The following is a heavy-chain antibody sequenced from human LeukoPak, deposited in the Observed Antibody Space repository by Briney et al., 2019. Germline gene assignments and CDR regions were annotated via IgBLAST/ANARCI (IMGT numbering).Heavy chain of an antibody. CDR1: GFTFSTYT. V-gene: IGHV3-21*04. J-gene: IGHJ3*02. CDR3: APRYKHSPDGFDI. CDR2: ISSSSSYI. D-gene: IGHD5-18*01. Sequence: GGSLRLSCAASGFTFSTYTMNWVRQAPGKGLEWVSSISSSSSYIYYADSVKGRFTISRDNAKNSLYQQMNSLRTEDTALYYCAPRYKHSPDGFDIWGQGTMVTVSS.